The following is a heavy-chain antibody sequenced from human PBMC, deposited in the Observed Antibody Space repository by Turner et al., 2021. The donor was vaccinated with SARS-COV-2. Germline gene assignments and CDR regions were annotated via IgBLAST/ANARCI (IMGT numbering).Heavy chain of an antibody. CDR2: ISVIVGST. Sequence: EVQLVESGGGLVQPGGSLKLSCAASGFTFSGSAMHWVRQASGKGLEWVSAISVIVGSTYYADSVKGRFTIFRDNSKNTLYLQMNSLRAEDTAVYYCAKFNYDFWSGYSYYYYGMDVWGQGTTVTVSS. J-gene: IGHJ6*02. CDR1: GFTFSGSA. CDR3: AKFNYDFWSGYSYYYYGMDV. V-gene: IGHV3-23*04. D-gene: IGHD3-3*01.